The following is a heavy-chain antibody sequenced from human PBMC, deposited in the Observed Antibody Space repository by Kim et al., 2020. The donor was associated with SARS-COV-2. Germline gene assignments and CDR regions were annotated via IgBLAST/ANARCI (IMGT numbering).Heavy chain of an antibody. J-gene: IGHJ3*01. D-gene: IGHD1-1*01. CDR2: IRSKTNGWAT. V-gene: IGHV3-15*01. CDR1: GFTFSNSG. Sequence: GGSLRLSCAASGFTFSNSGINWVRQAPGKGLAWVGRIRSKTNGWATGYAAPVRGRFTISRDDSKNTAYLQMNNLKTEDTAVYYCTSVFATYLACCDASDVWGHGTMVTVSS. CDR3: TSVFATYLACCDASDV.